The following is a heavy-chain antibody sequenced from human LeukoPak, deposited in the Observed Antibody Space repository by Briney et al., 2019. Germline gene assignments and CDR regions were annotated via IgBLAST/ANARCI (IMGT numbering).Heavy chain of an antibody. CDR2: IYTSGTT. D-gene: IGHD3-22*01. CDR3: ARAGYYYDSKRKFDP. Sequence: SETLSLTCTVSGGSISSYYWSWILQPAGKGLEWLGRIYTSGTTNYNPSLKSRVTMSVDTSKNQFSLKLSSVTAADTAVYYCARAGYYYDSKRKFDPWGQGTLVTVSS. J-gene: IGHJ5*02. V-gene: IGHV4-4*07. CDR1: GGSISSYY.